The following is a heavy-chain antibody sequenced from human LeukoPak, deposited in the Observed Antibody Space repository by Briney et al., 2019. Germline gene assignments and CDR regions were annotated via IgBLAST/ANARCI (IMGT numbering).Heavy chain of an antibody. CDR2: ISGSGGST. J-gene: IGHJ4*02. CDR3: AKDNAYSSGWLYYFDY. D-gene: IGHD6-19*01. V-gene: IGHV3-23*01. CDR1: GFTFSSYG. Sequence: GGTLRLSCAASGFTFSSYGMSWVRQAPGKGLEWVSAISGSGGSTYYADSVRGRFTISRDNSKNTLYLQMNSLRAEDTAVYYCAKDNAYSSGWLYYFDYWGQGTLVTVSS.